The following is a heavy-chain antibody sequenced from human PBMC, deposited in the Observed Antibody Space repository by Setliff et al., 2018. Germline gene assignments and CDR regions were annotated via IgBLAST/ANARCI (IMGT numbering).Heavy chain of an antibody. V-gene: IGHV4-59*01. D-gene: IGHD6-19*01. CDR1: GASIRNFY. CDR3: ARKVEQWLTPHFDY. Sequence: SETLSLTCNVSGASIRNFYWTWIRQPPGKGLEWIGYVHLTGSTNYNPSLKSRVTMSVDVSKSQFSLRLSSVTAADTAVYYCARKVEQWLTPHFDYWGQGALVTVSS. CDR2: VHLTGST. J-gene: IGHJ4*02.